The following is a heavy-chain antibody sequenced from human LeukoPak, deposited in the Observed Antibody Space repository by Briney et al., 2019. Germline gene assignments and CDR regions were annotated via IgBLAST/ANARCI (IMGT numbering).Heavy chain of an antibody. Sequence: GGSLRLSCAASGFTFSSYAMHWVRQAPGKGLEWVAVISYDGSNKYYADSVKGRFTISRDNSKNTLYLQMNSLRAEDTAVYYRARGRYCSSISCRTELDYWGQGTLVTVSS. J-gene: IGHJ4*02. CDR3: ARGRYCSSISCRTELDY. CDR1: GFTFSSYA. V-gene: IGHV3-30-3*01. D-gene: IGHD2-2*01. CDR2: ISYDGSNK.